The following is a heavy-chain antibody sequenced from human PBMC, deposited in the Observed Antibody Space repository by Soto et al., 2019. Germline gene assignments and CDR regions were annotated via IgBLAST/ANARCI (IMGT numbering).Heavy chain of an antibody. V-gene: IGHV5-10-1*01. CDR1: GYSFTSYW. CDR3: XRHSPPFWSGDYYGMDV. Sequence: PGQSLKISCKGSGYSFTSYWISWVRQMPGKGLEWMGRIDPSDSYTNYSPSFQGHVTISADKSISTAYLQWSSLKASDTAMYYCXRHSPPFWSGDYYGMDVWGQGTTVTVSS. D-gene: IGHD3-3*01. J-gene: IGHJ6*01. CDR2: IDPSDSYT.